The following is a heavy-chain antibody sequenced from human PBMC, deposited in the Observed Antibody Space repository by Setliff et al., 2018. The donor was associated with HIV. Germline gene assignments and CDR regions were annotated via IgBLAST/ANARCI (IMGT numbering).Heavy chain of an antibody. D-gene: IGHD3-22*01. CDR1: GGSISSGSYY. V-gene: IGHV4-61*02. Sequence: SETLSLTCTVSGGSISSGSYYWSWIRQPAGKGLEWIGRIYTSGSTNYNPSLKSRVTTSVDTSKNQFTLKLKSVTAADTAVYYCARDFTYDNSGSLTGYGLDLWGRGTTVTVSS. J-gene: IGHJ6*02. CDR3: ARDFTYDNSGSLTGYGLDL. CDR2: IYTSGST.